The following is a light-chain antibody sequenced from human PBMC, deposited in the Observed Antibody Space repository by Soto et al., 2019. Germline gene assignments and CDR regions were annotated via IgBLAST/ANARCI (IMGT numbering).Light chain of an antibody. V-gene: IGKV3-15*01. J-gene: IGKJ2*01. CDR3: QQYDIWPPYT. Sequence: EIVLTESPATLSSFPGDRVTLSCRASQYINTRLAWYQHRPGQAPRLLIYDASTRATGIPPRFSGGGSGTEFTVTISSLQSEDFAIYYCQQYDIWPPYTFGQGTKVDIK. CDR1: QYINTR. CDR2: DAS.